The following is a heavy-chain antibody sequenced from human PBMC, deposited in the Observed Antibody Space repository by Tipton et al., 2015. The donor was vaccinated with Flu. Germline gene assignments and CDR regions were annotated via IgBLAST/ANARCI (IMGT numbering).Heavy chain of an antibody. V-gene: IGHV1-18*01. J-gene: IGHJ4*02. D-gene: IGHD3-10*01. CDR1: GYSFSSFG. CDR3: ARDPGTMVRGTGGGD. Sequence: QLVQSGAEVKKPGASVKVSCRVSGYSFSSFGISWVRQAPGQGLEWMGWISAYNSNTNYAQKVQGRVTMTTDTPTSTAYMELRSLRSDDTAVYCCARDPGTMVRGTGGGDWGPGSLVTVSS. CDR2: ISAYNSNT.